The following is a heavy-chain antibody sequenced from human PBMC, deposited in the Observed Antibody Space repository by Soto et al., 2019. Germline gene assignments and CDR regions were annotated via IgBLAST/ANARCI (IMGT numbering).Heavy chain of an antibody. D-gene: IGHD3-10*01. J-gene: IGHJ4*02. V-gene: IGHV4-4*02. CDR1: GGSISSSNW. CDR3: AAGGYYGSGSYYFAWDY. Sequence: QVQLQESGPGLVKPSGTLSLTCAVSGGSISSSNWWSWVRQPPGKGLEWIGEIYHSGSTNYNPSLKSRVTISVDKSKIQFSRKLSSVTAADTAVYYCAAGGYYGSGSYYFAWDYWGQGTLVTVSS. CDR2: IYHSGST.